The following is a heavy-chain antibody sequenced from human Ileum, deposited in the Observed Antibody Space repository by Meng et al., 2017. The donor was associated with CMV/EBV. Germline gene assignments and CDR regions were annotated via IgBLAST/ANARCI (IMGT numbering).Heavy chain of an antibody. J-gene: IGHJ4*02. CDR1: CGSTSNYY. Sequence: VRPVAACPALRHTAAALSPPCYVSCGSTSNYYWSWTRRPAGKGLEWIAHIYTSGTTNYNPSLKSRVTMSVDTSRNQFSLKLTSVTAADTAVYYCARNYGSGNWNFFHYWGQGTLVTVSS. V-gene: IGHV4-4*07. CDR2: IYTSGTT. D-gene: IGHD3-10*01. CDR3: ARNYGSGNWNFFHY.